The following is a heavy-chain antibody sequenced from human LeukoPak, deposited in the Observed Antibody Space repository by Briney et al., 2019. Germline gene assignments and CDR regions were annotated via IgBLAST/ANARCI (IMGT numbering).Heavy chain of an antibody. CDR3: AREGSSGRFFGY. V-gene: IGHV3-53*01. Sequence: WWSLRLSCAASGFTVNSNYMSWVRQAPGKGLEWVSVIYSGGSTYYADSVKGRFTISRDNSKNTLYLQMNSLRAEDTAVYYCAREGSSGRFFGYWGQGTLVTVSS. CDR1: GFTVNSNY. J-gene: IGHJ4*02. D-gene: IGHD6-6*01. CDR2: IYSGGST.